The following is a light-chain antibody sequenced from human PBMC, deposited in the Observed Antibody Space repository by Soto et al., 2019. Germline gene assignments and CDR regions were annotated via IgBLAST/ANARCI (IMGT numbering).Light chain of an antibody. V-gene: IGLV2-14*01. CDR1: SSDIGGYDY. CDR3: TSYASGSSHVV. CDR2: DVN. J-gene: IGLJ2*01. Sequence: QSVLTQPASVSGSPGQSITLSCTGTSSDIGGYDYVSWYQRHPGKAPKLIIYDVNNRPSGVSNRFSGSKSGNTASLTISGLQAEDEADYYCTSYASGSSHVVFGGGTKLTDL.